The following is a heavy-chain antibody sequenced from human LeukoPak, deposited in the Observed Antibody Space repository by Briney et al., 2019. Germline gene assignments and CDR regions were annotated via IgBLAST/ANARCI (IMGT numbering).Heavy chain of an antibody. J-gene: IGHJ5*02. CDR1: GGSFSGYY. D-gene: IGHD6-13*01. CDR2: INHSGST. CDR3: AMQLGSSWFDP. V-gene: IGHV4-34*01. Sequence: SETLSLTCAVYGGSFSGYYWSWIRQPPGKGLEWIGEINHSGSTNYNLSLKSRVTISVDTSKNQFSLKLSSVTAADTAVYYCAMQLGSSWFDPWGQGTLVTISS.